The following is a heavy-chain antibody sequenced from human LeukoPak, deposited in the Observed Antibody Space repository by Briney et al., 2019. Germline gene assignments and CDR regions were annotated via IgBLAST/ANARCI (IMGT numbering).Heavy chain of an antibody. CDR3: AGDYDSSSYYYVGTTVTY. J-gene: IGHJ4*02. CDR1: GFTFSSYS. CDR2: ISSSSSYI. D-gene: IGHD3-22*01. Sequence: GGSLRLSCIASGFTFSSYSMNWVRQAPGKGLEWVSSISSSSSYIYYADSVKGRFTISRDNSKNTLYLQMNSLRAEDTAVYYCAGDYDSSSYYYVGTTVTYWGQGTLVTVSS. V-gene: IGHV3-21*01.